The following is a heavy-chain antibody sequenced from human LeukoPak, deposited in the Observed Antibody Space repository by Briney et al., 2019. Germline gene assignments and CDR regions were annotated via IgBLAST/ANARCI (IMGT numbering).Heavy chain of an antibody. D-gene: IGHD4-23*01. J-gene: IGHJ4*02. Sequence: GGSLRLSCAASAFSFSNYSMNWVRQAPGKGLEWVSSISSSSYIYYADSVKGRFTISRDNAKNSLYLQMNSLRAEDTAVYYCARRREVTLYYFDYWGQGTLVTVSS. V-gene: IGHV3-21*01. CDR2: ISSSSYI. CDR3: ARRREVTLYYFDY. CDR1: AFSFSNYS.